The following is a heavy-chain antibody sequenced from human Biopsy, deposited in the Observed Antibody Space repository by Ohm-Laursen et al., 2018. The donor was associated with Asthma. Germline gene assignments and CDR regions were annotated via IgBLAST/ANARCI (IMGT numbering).Heavy chain of an antibody. CDR3: ASDFPKDYVRYNFQY. Sequence: ASVKVSCKISGYILTDLSMHWVRQAPGQGLEWMGGHDHEEGGTVNARRFQGRVTMTEDTSTDTAYMELTSLISDDTAVYYCASDFPKDYVRYNFQYWGQGTLVTVSS. V-gene: IGHV1-24*01. CDR2: HDHEEGGT. J-gene: IGHJ4*02. D-gene: IGHD4-17*01. CDR1: GYILTDLS.